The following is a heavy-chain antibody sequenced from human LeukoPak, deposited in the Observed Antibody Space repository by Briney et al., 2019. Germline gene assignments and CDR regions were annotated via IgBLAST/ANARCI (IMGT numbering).Heavy chain of an antibody. D-gene: IGHD3-22*01. CDR3: ARGKGFHYYDSSGYYDYNWFDP. Sequence: GASVTVSCKASGYTFTSYGISWVRQAPGQGLEWMGWIRAYNGNTNYAQKLQGRVTITTDTSTSTAYMELRSLRSDDTAVDYCARGKGFHYYDSSGYYDYNWFDPWGQGTLVTVCS. CDR1: GYTFTSYG. J-gene: IGHJ5*02. CDR2: IRAYNGNT. V-gene: IGHV1-18*01.